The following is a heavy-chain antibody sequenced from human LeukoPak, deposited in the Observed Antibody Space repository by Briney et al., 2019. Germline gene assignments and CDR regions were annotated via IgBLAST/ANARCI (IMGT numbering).Heavy chain of an antibody. V-gene: IGHV3-20*04. D-gene: IGHD3-16*01. CDR1: GFTFGLYS. CDR2: INWNGDST. Sequence: PGGSLRLSCAASGFTFGLYSMTWVRQGPGKGLEWVSGINWNGDSTDYADSVKGRFTMSRDNAKNSLYLQMNSLRDEDTALYYCARGGGTVGGYMDVWGKGTTVTISS. CDR3: ARGGGTVGGYMDV. J-gene: IGHJ6*03.